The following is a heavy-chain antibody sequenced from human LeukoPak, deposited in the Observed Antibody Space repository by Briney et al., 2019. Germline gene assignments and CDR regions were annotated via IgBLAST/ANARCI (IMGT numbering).Heavy chain of an antibody. Sequence: GGSLRLSCAASGFTFSSYAMSWVRQAPGKGLEWVSAISGSGGSTYYADSVKGRFTISRDNSKNTLYLQMNSLRAEDTAVYYCAESEIVVVPAAIGKYYFDYWGQGTLVTVSS. CDR3: AESEIVVVPAAIGKYYFDY. D-gene: IGHD2-2*01. J-gene: IGHJ4*02. V-gene: IGHV3-23*01. CDR1: GFTFSSYA. CDR2: ISGSGGST.